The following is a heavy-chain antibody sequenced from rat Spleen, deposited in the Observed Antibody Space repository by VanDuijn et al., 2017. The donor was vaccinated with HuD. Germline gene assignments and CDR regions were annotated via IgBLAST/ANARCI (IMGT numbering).Heavy chain of an antibody. CDR3: TKPYYSGGIWFAY. CDR1: GFTFSNYD. D-gene: IGHD1-1*01. V-gene: IGHV5-29*01. CDR2: ISFEGSST. Sequence: EVQLVESDGGLVQPGRSLKLSCAASGFTFSNYDMAWVRQAPTMGLEWVASISFEGSSTYYRDSVKGRFTISRENAKSTLYQEMDSLRAEDTATYYRTKPYYSGGIWFAYGDQGTLVTVYS. J-gene: IGHJ3*01.